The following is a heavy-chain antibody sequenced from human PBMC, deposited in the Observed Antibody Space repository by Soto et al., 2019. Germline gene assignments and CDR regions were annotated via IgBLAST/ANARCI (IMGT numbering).Heavy chain of an antibody. Sequence: QVQLQQWGAGLLKPSETLSLTCAVYGGSFSGYYWSWIRQPPGKGLEWIGEINHSGSTNYNPSLKSRVTISVDTSKTRFSLKLSSVTAADTAVYYCARGPHPVTSSSSFDSWGQGTLVTVS. CDR1: GGSFSGYY. CDR3: ARGPHPVTSSSSFDS. D-gene: IGHD6-13*01. V-gene: IGHV4-34*01. J-gene: IGHJ4*02. CDR2: INHSGST.